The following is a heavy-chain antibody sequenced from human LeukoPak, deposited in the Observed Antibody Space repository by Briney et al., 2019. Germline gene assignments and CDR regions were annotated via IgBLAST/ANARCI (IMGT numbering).Heavy chain of an antibody. D-gene: IGHD2-2*01. V-gene: IGHV3-21*01. J-gene: IGHJ5*02. CDR2: ISSSSSYI. CDR1: GFTLSSYS. Sequence: GGSLRLSCAASGFTLSSYSMNWVRQAPGKGLEWVSSISSSSSYIYYADSVKGRFTISRDNAENSLYLQMNSLRAEDTAVYYCARDREYCSSTSCYNWFDPWGQGTLVTVSS. CDR3: ARDREYCSSTSCYNWFDP.